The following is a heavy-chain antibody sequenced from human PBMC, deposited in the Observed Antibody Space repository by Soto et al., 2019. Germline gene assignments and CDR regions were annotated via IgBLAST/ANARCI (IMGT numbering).Heavy chain of an antibody. V-gene: IGHV4-39*01. CDR2: IYYSGST. CDR3: ARHAVHSSGXTDY. D-gene: IGHD6-19*01. J-gene: IGHJ4*02. Sequence: SETLSLTCTVSGGSISSSSYYWGWIRQPPGKGLEWIGSIYYSGSTYYNPSLKSRVTISVDTSKNQFSLKLSSVTAADTAVYYCARHAVHSSGXTDYWGQGTLVTVSS. CDR1: GGSISSSSYY.